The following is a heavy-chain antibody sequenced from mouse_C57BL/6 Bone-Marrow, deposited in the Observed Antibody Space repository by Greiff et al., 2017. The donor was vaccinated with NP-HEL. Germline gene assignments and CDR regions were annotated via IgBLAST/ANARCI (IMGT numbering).Heavy chain of an antibody. CDR1: GYTFTSYT. D-gene: IGHD1-1*01. Sequence: VQLQESGAELARPGASVKMSCKASGYTFTSYTMHWVKQRPGQGLEWIGYINPSSGYTKYNQKFKDKATLTADKSSSTAYMQLSSLTSEDSAVYYCARSGGHYGGFAYWGQGTLVTVSA. V-gene: IGHV1-4*01. J-gene: IGHJ3*01. CDR3: ARSGGHYGGFAY. CDR2: INPSSGYT.